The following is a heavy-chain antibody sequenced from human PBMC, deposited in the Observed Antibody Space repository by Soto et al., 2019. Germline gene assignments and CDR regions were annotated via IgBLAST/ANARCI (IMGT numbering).Heavy chain of an antibody. Sequence: SETLSLTCAVSGGSISSSNWWSWVRQPPGKGLEWIGEIYHSGSTNYNPSLKSRVTISVDKSKNQFSLKLSSVTAADTAVYYCARDRGSSSWFNKGAFDIWGQGTMVTVSS. CDR2: IYHSGST. CDR3: ARDRGSSSWFNKGAFDI. CDR1: GGSISSSNW. J-gene: IGHJ3*02. D-gene: IGHD6-13*01. V-gene: IGHV4-4*02.